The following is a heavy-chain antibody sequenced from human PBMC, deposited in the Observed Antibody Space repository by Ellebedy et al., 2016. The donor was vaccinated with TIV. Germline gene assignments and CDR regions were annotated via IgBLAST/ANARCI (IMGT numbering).Heavy chain of an antibody. CDR2: INHVGST. CDR3: ARGRGGSYSIPFDY. Sequence: SETLSLXXAVYGASFSGYYWSWIRQPPGKGLEWIGEINHVGSTNDNPSLKSRATIPVDTSNNQFSLRLSSVTAADTAVYYCARGRGGSYSIPFDYWGQGTLVTVSS. CDR1: GASFSGYY. V-gene: IGHV4-34*04. D-gene: IGHD1-26*01. J-gene: IGHJ4*02.